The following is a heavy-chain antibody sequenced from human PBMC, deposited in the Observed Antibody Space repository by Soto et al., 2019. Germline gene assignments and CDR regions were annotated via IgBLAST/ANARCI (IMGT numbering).Heavy chain of an antibody. CDR1: AYTFTAYY. J-gene: IGHJ6*02. Sequence: QVQLVQSGAEVKKPGASVKVSCKASAYTFTAYYIHWVRQAPGQGLEWLGWFNPNSGGTNYAQRFQGRVTMTRDTSISTAYMELSRVRSDDTAVYYCARGVYRPNNYHGMDVWGQGTTVTVSS. V-gene: IGHV1-2*02. D-gene: IGHD6-13*01. CDR2: FNPNSGGT. CDR3: ARGVYRPNNYHGMDV.